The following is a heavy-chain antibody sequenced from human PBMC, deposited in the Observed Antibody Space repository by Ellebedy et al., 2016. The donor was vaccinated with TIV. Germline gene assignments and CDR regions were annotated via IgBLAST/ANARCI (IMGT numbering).Heavy chain of an antibody. CDR3: ARRYYYYYGMDV. CDR2: IYYSGST. V-gene: IGHV4-39*01. J-gene: IGHJ6*02. CDR1: GGSVSSGSYY. Sequence: SETLSLXCTVSGGSVSSGSYYWSWIRQPPGKGLEWIGSIYYSGSTYYNPSLKSRVTISVDTSKNQFSLKLSSVTAADTAVYYCARRYYYYYGMDVWGQGTTVTVSS.